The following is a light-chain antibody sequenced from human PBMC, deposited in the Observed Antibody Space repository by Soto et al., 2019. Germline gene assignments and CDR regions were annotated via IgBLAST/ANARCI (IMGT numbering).Light chain of an antibody. J-gene: IGKJ4*01. CDR3: QQYNNWPPLN. V-gene: IGKV3-15*01. Sequence: EIVMTQSPATLSVSPGERATLSCRASQSVSSNLAWYQQKPGQAPRLLIYGASTRATGIPARFSGSGSDTEFTLTISSLQSEDVAVYYCQQYNNWPPLNFGGGTKVEIK. CDR2: GAS. CDR1: QSVSSN.